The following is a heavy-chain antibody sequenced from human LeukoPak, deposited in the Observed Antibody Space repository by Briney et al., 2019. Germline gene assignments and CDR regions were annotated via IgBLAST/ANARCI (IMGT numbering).Heavy chain of an antibody. CDR1: GFTVSSND. J-gene: IGHJ3*02. CDR3: ASRTTVVTPDAFDT. D-gene: IGHD4-23*01. CDR2: IYSGGST. Sequence: GGSLRLSCAASGFTVSSNDMSWDRQAPGKGLEWVSVIYSGGSTYYADSVKGRFTISRDNSKNTLYLQMNSLRAEDTAVYYCASRTTVVTPDAFDTWGQGTMVTVSS. V-gene: IGHV3-66*01.